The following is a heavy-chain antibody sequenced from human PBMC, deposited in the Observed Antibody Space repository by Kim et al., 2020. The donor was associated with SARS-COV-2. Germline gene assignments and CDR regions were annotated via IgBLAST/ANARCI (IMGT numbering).Heavy chain of an antibody. CDR3: ARNKYGGNFPFDY. V-gene: IGHV7-4-1*02. Sequence: YAQGFTGQFVFSLDPSVSTAYLQITNLKAEDTAVYYCARNKYGGNFPFDYWGQGTLVTVSP. D-gene: IGHD2-21*02. J-gene: IGHJ4*02.